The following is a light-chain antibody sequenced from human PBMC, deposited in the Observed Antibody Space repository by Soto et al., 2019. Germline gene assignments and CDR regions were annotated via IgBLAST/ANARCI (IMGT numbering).Light chain of an antibody. CDR3: QSYDSSLSGVA. Sequence: QSVPTQPPSVSGAPGQRVTISCTGSSSNIGAGSDVHWYQQLPGTAPKLLIYGNNNRPSGVPDRFSGSKSGTSASLAITGLQAEDEADYYCQSYDSSLSGVAFGGGTKLTVL. CDR1: SSNIGAGSD. V-gene: IGLV1-40*01. J-gene: IGLJ2*01. CDR2: GNN.